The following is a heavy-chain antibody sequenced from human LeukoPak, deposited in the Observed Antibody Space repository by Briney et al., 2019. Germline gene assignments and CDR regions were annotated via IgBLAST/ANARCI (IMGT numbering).Heavy chain of an antibody. D-gene: IGHD6-19*01. J-gene: IGHJ4*02. CDR3: ARGHSSGWYYFDY. Sequence: GGSLRLSCAASGFTFSSYAMHWVRQAPGKGLEWAAVISYDGSNKYYADSVKGRFTISRDNSKNTLYLQMNSLRAEDTAVYYCARGHSSGWYYFDYWRQGTLVTVSS. V-gene: IGHV3-30-3*01. CDR2: ISYDGSNK. CDR1: GFTFSSYA.